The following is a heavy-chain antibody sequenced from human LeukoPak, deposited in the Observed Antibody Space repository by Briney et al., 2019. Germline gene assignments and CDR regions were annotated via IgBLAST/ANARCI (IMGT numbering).Heavy chain of an antibody. CDR1: GDSINNYY. CDR3: ARDLGRYTSAHGLHY. D-gene: IGHD6-19*01. CDR2: IYYTGST. Sequence: SETLSLTCTVSGDSINNYYWSWIRQPPGKGLEWIGYIYYTGSTNYNPSLKSRVTISVDTSKGQFSLKLTSVTAADTAVYYCARDLGRYTSAHGLHYWGQGTLVTVSS. V-gene: IGHV4-59*01. J-gene: IGHJ4*02.